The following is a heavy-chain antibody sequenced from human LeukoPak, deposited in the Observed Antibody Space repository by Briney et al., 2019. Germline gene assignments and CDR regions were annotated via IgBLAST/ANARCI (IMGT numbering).Heavy chain of an antibody. CDR1: GYTFTSYY. J-gene: IGHJ6*02. CDR2: INPIGGST. V-gene: IGHV1-46*01. CDR3: ARDTALVTAPVYYGMDV. Sequence: ASVKVSCKASGYTFTSYYMHWVRQAPGQGLEWMGIINPIGGSTSYAQKFQGRVTMTRDTSTSTVYMELSSLKSEDTAVYYCARDTALVTAPVYYGMDVWGQGTTVTVSS. D-gene: IGHD5-18*01.